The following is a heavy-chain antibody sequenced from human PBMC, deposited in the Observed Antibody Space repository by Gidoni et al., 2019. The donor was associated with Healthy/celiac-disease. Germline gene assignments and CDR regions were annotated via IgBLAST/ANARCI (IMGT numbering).Heavy chain of an antibody. D-gene: IGHD1-26*01. CDR1: GFTFSSYS. J-gene: IGHJ3*02. V-gene: IGHV3-21*01. CDR2: ISSSSSYI. Sequence: EVQLVESGGGLVKPGGSLRLSCAASGFTFSSYSMNWVRQAPGKGLEWVSSISSSSSYIYYADSVKGRFTISRDNAKNSLYLQMNSLRAEDTAVYYCARDLEEWELPAFAIWGQGTMVTVSS. CDR3: ARDLEEWELPAFAI.